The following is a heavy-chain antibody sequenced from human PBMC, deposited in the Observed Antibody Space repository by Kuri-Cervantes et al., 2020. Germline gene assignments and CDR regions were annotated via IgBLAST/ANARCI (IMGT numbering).Heavy chain of an antibody. V-gene: IGHV4-61*01. J-gene: IGHJ6*02. CDR2: IYYSGST. CDR3: ARVRAVAGKRHYYYYYGMDV. Sequence: GSLRLSCTVSGGSISSGNYYWSWIRQHPEKGLEWIGYIYYSGSTNYNPSLKSRVTISVDTSKNQFSLKLSSVTAADTAVYYCARVRAVAGKRHYYYYYGMDVWGQGTTVTVSS. CDR1: GGSISSGNYY. D-gene: IGHD6-19*01.